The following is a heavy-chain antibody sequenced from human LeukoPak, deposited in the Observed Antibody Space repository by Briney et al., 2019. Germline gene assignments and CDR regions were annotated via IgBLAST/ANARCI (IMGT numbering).Heavy chain of an antibody. D-gene: IGHD3-3*01. J-gene: IGHJ4*02. CDR1: GFTFSSYG. CDR3: AKGGAQPGNDFWSGYYDN. V-gene: IGHV3-33*06. Sequence: GGSLRLSCAASGFTFSSYGMHWVRQAPGKGLEGVAVIWYDGSNKYYADYVKGRFTISRDNSKNTLYLQMNSLRAEDTAVYYCAKGGAQPGNDFWSGYYDNWGQGTLVTVSS. CDR2: IWYDGSNK.